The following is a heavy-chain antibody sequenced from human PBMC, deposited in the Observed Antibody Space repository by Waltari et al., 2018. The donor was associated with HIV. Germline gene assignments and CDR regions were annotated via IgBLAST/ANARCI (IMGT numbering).Heavy chain of an antibody. CDR2: ISWNSGSI. J-gene: IGHJ3*02. Sequence: EVQLVESGGGLVQPGRSLRLSCAASGFTFDDYAMHWVRQAPGKGLEWVSGISWNSGSIGYADSVKGRFTISRDNAKNSLYLQMNSLRAEDTALYYCAKDIRHNVANAFDIWGQGTMVTVSS. V-gene: IGHV3-9*01. CDR1: GFTFDDYA. D-gene: IGHD5-12*01. CDR3: AKDIRHNVANAFDI.